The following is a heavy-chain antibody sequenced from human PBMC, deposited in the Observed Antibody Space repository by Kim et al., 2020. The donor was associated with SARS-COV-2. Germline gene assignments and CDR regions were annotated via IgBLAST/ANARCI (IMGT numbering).Heavy chain of an antibody. CDR1: GFTFSSYS. Sequence: GGSLRLSCAASGFTFSSYSMNWVRQAPGKGLEWVSSISSSSSYIYYADSVKGRFTISRDNAKNSLYLQMNSLRAEDTAVYYCARESTITGTTVEYYYYGMDVWGQGTTVTVSS. CDR3: ARESTITGTTVEYYYYGMDV. V-gene: IGHV3-21*01. D-gene: IGHD1-7*01. J-gene: IGHJ6*02. CDR2: ISSSSSYI.